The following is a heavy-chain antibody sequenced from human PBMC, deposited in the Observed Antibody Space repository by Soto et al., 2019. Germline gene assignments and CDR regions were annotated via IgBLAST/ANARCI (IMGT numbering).Heavy chain of an antibody. CDR3: ARSYGDLPDY. J-gene: IGHJ4*02. D-gene: IGHD4-17*01. V-gene: IGHV4-59*08. CDR2: IYYSGST. Sequence: QVQLQESGPGLVKPSENLSLNCSVSGGSIGTYFWGWIRQPPGKGLEWIGHIYYSGSTSYNPSLRSRVTISLETSKNQFSLRLRSVSAADTAVYYCARSYGDLPDYWGQGTLVTVSS. CDR1: GGSIGTYF.